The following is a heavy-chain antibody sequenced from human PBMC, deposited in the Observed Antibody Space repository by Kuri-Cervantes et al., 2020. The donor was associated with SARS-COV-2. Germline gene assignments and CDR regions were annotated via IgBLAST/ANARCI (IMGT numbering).Heavy chain of an antibody. Sequence: GGSLRLSCAASGFTFSDYYMSWIRQAPGKGLEWVSYISSSGGIYMQYADSVKGRFTISRDNAKNSLYLQMNSLRAEDTAVYYCARDLLNYYDSSGYGYWGQGTLVTVSS. D-gene: IGHD3-22*01. J-gene: IGHJ4*02. V-gene: IGHV3-11*01. CDR2: ISSSGGIYM. CDR1: GFTFSDYY. CDR3: ARDLLNYYDSSGYGY.